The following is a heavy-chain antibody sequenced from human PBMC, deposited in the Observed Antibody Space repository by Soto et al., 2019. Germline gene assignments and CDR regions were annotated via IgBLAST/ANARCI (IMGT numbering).Heavy chain of an antibody. V-gene: IGHV3-30-3*01. CDR1: GFTFSSYA. CDR3: ARDHTAFDY. Sequence: QVQLVESGGDVVQPGRSLRLSCAASGFTFSSYALHWVRQAPGKGLEWVAVISYDGSNKYYADSVKGRFTISRDNSKNALYLQMNSLRAEDTAVYYCARDHTAFDYWGQGTLVTVSS. CDR2: ISYDGSNK. J-gene: IGHJ4*02. D-gene: IGHD5-18*01.